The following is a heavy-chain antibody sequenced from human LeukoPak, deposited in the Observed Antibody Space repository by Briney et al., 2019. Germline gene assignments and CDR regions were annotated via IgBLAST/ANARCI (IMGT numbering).Heavy chain of an antibody. CDR2: MNPNSGNT. CDR3: ARDQQAEAVAGSERYFQH. D-gene: IGHD6-19*01. Sequence: ASVKVSCKASGYTFTSYDINWVRQATGQGLEWMGWMNPNSGNTGYAQKFQGRVTMTRSTSISTAYMELSSLRSEDTAVYYCARDQQAEAVAGSERYFQHWGQGTLVTVSS. V-gene: IGHV1-8*01. CDR1: GYTFTSYD. J-gene: IGHJ1*01.